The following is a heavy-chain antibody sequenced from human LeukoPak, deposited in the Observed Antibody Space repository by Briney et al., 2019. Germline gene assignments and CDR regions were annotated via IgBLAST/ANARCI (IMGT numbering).Heavy chain of an antibody. Sequence: GGSLRLSCAVSGFTFDDYAMHWVRQVPGKGLEWVAGISWNSDTRGYVDSVKGRFTISRDNARNSLYLQMNSLRAEDTALYYCARNGGITMIGYVDYWGQGTLVTVSS. CDR2: ISWNSDTR. CDR1: GFTFDDYA. J-gene: IGHJ4*02. D-gene: IGHD3-22*01. CDR3: ARNGGITMIGYVDY. V-gene: IGHV3-9*01.